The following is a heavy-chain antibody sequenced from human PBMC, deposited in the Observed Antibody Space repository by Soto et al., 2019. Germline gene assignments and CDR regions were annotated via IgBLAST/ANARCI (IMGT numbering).Heavy chain of an antibody. V-gene: IGHV4-59*01. D-gene: IGHD2-2*01. CDR1: GVSISSSY. CDR3: ARGRNRSSNTASGVGGFDF. J-gene: IGHJ4*02. Sequence: SETLSLTCTVSGVSISSSYWSWIRQSPGTGLEWIGYIYYTGTTNYNPSLKRRVTISLDTAKNQFSLNVNSLTTADTAVYFCARGRNRSSNTASGVGGFDFWGQGTLVTVSS. CDR2: IYYTGTT.